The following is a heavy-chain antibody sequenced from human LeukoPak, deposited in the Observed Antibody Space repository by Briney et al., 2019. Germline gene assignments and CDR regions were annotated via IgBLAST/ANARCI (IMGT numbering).Heavy chain of an antibody. Sequence: GGSLRLSCAASGFTFSSYWMSWVRQAPGKGLEWVANIKQDGSEKYYVDSVKGRFTISRDNAKNSLYLQVNSLRAEDTAVYCCATDQPGYYYGMDVWGQGTTVTVS. V-gene: IGHV3-7*01. J-gene: IGHJ6*02. CDR1: GFTFSSYW. CDR2: IKQDGSEK. CDR3: ATDQPGYYYGMDV.